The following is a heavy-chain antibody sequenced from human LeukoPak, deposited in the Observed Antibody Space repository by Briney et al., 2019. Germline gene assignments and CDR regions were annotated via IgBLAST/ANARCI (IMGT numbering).Heavy chain of an antibody. CDR3: ARYNGPNYYSYYMDV. J-gene: IGHJ6*03. D-gene: IGHD2-8*01. CDR2: IYPGGSA. CDR1: GGSISTYY. V-gene: IGHV4-4*09. Sequence: SETLSLTCTVSGGSISTYYRSWIRQPPGKGLEWIGYIYPGGSANYNPSLESRVSISVDTPKNQFSLNVFSVTAADGAVYYCARYNGPNYYSYYMDVWGKGTTVTVSS.